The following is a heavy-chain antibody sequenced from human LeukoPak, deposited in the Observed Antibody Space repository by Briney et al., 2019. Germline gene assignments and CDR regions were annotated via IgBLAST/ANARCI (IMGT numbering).Heavy chain of an antibody. CDR2: MSGSGGST. CDR3: VKDRSDSSSWYGQFEY. D-gene: IGHD6-13*01. Sequence: GGSLRLSCAASGFTFSTYAMNWVRQAPGKGLEWVSAMSGSGGSTYYADSVKGRFTISRDNSKNTLYLQMNSLRPEDTAVFYCVKDRSDSSSWYGQFEYWGQGTLVTVSS. V-gene: IGHV3-23*01. CDR1: GFTFSTYA. J-gene: IGHJ4*02.